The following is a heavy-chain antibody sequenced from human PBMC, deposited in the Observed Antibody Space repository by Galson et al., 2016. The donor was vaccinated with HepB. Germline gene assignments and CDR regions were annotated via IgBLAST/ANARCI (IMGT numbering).Heavy chain of an antibody. J-gene: IGHJ6*02. CDR1: GGSIKDYY. D-gene: IGHD3-10*01. CDR3: ARGESYYGSGSSIYGMDV. CDR2: IYYSGST. V-gene: IGHV4-59*01. Sequence: LSLTCTVSGGSIKDYYWNFIRQPPGKGLEWIGYIYYSGSTNYNPSLKSRVTISVDTSKNQFSLKLSSVTAADTAVYYCARGESYYGSGSSIYGMDVWGQGTTVTVSS.